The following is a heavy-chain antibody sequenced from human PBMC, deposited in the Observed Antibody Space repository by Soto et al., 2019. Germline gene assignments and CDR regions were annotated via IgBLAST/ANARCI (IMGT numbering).Heavy chain of an antibody. D-gene: IGHD2-15*01. CDR2: INAGNGNT. Sequence: ASVKVSCKASGYTFTSYAMHWVRQAPGQRLEWMGWINAGNGNTKYSQKFQGRVTITRDTSASTAYMELSSLRSEDTAVYYCARGACSGGSCYLNFDYWGQGTLVTVSS. J-gene: IGHJ4*02. V-gene: IGHV1-3*01. CDR1: GYTFTSYA. CDR3: ARGACSGGSCYLNFDY.